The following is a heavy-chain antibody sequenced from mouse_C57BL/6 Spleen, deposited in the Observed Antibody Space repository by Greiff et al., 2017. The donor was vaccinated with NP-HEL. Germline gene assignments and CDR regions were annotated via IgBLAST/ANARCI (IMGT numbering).Heavy chain of an antibody. Sequence: QVQLQQSGPELVKPGASVKISCKASGYAFSSSWMNWVKQRPGKGLEWIGRIYPGDGDTNYNGKFKGKATLTADKSSSTAYMQLSSLTSEDSAVYFCAREDYYGSSYWWYFDVWGTGTTVTVSS. D-gene: IGHD1-1*01. CDR1: GYAFSSSW. CDR2: IYPGDGDT. CDR3: AREDYYGSSYWWYFDV. J-gene: IGHJ1*03. V-gene: IGHV1-82*01.